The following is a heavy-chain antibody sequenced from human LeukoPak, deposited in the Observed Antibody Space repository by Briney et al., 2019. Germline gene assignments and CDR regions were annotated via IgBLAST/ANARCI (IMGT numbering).Heavy chain of an antibody. CDR1: GVSISDYY. Sequence: PSETLSLTCTVSGVSISDYYWSWIRQPPGKGLEWIGYMYYSGSTNSSPSLKSRVTVSVDTSKNQFSLKLSSVTASDTAVYYGARAASSWSFEYWGQGTLVTVSS. J-gene: IGHJ4*02. D-gene: IGHD6-13*01. CDR3: ARAASSWSFEY. CDR2: MYYSGST. V-gene: IGHV4-59*01.